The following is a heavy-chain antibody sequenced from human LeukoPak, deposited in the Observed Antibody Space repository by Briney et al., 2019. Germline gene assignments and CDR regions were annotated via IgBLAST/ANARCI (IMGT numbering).Heavy chain of an antibody. CDR2: ISAYNGHT. CDR1: GYTFTSYG. J-gene: IGHJ4*02. V-gene: IGHV1-18*01. Sequence: GASVKVSCKASGYTFTSYGISWVRQAPGQGLEWMGWISAYNGHTTYAQTFQGRVTMTTDTSTSTAYMKLRSLRSDDTAVYYCARDKDLGAVAGTFDYWGQGTLVTVSS. CDR3: ARDKDLGAVAGTFDY. D-gene: IGHD6-19*01.